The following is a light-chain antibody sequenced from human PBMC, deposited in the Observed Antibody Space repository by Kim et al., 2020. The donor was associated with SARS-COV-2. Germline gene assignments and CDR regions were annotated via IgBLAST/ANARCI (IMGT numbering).Light chain of an antibody. CDR2: RNN. J-gene: IGLJ3*02. CDR3: SAWDSSLSAWV. Sequence: QTATLTCTGNTNNVGNQGAAWLQQHQGHPPKLLSYRNNNRPSGISERFSASRSGSTASLTLTGLQPEDEADYYCSAWDSSLSAWVFGGGTQLTVL. V-gene: IGLV10-54*01. CDR1: TNNVGNQG.